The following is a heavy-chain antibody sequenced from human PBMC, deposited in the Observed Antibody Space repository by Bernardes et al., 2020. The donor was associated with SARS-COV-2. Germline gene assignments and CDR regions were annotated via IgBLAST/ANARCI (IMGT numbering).Heavy chain of an antibody. CDR1: GFSLSTRQMS. CDR3: ARIRVAASGPDAFDI. J-gene: IGHJ3*02. Sequence: SGPTLVKPTQTLTLTCTFSGFSLSTRQMSVSWIRQPPGKALEWLARIDWDDNDYYITSLKTRLTISRDTSKNQVVLTIANVDPVDTGTYYCARIRVAASGPDAFDIWGQGTMVTVSS. D-gene: IGHD2-15*01. CDR2: IDWDDND. V-gene: IGHV2-70*11.